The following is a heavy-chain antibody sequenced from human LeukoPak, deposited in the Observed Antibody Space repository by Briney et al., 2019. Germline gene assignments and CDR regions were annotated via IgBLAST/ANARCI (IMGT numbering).Heavy chain of an antibody. J-gene: IGHJ6*02. CDR1: GGTFSSYA. V-gene: IGHV1-69*04. CDR2: IIPILGIA. D-gene: IGHD6-19*01. CDR3: ARVHRGWYPYYYGMDV. Sequence: SVKVSCKASGGTFSSYAISWVRQAPGQGLEWMGRIIPILGIANYAQKLQGRVTMTTDTSTSTAYMELRSLRSDDTAVYYCARVHRGWYPYYYGMDVWGQGTTVTVSS.